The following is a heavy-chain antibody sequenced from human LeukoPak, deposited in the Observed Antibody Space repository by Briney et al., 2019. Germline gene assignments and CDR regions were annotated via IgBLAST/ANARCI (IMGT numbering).Heavy chain of an antibody. CDR1: GFTCDNYA. Sequence: PGGSLRLSCAAPGFTCDNYAIHWVRQAPGKGLEWVSLISGDGGSTYYADSMKGRFTISRDNSKNSLYLQMNSLRTEDTALYYCARDSQEFFQHWGQGTLVTVSS. V-gene: IGHV3-43*02. CDR3: ARDSQEFFQH. CDR2: ISGDGGST. J-gene: IGHJ1*01.